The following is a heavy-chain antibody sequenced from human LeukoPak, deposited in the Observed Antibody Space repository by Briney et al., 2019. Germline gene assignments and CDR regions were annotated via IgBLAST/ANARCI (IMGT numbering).Heavy chain of an antibody. Sequence: ASVKVSCKASGYTFTSYGISWVRQAPGQGLEWMGWINPKRGDTSYAQKFQGRVTMTRDASNNTAYMTLSTLRFDDTAIYYCARIGPTADWFDPWGQGTLVTVAS. CDR3: ARIGPTADWFDP. V-gene: IGHV1-2*02. CDR2: INPKRGDT. J-gene: IGHJ5*02. CDR1: GYTFTSYG. D-gene: IGHD5-18*01.